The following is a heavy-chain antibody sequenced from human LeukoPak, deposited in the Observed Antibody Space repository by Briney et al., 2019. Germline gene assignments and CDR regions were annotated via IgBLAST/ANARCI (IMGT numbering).Heavy chain of an antibody. D-gene: IGHD1-14*01. Sequence: PSETLSLTCSVYGGSITSYSWSWIRQPPRNGLEWIGHVSDGGRTNYSPSLRSRVSISVDTSKNQVSLKLNSVTAADTAVYFCARASTTFDDWGQGTLVTVSS. V-gene: IGHV4-59*01. CDR2: VSDGGRT. CDR3: ARASTTFDD. J-gene: IGHJ4*02. CDR1: GGSITSYS.